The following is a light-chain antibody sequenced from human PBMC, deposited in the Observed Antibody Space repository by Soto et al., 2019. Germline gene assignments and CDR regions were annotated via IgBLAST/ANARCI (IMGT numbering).Light chain of an antibody. CDR1: QGISNY. V-gene: IGKV1-9*01. Sequence: IQLTQSPSSLSASVGDRVTITCRASQGISNYLAWYQQKPGKAPNLLIYIASTLQVGVPSGFSGSGSGTDLSRTISSLQAEDVATYYCQYLNSFPLAFCGGTKVECK. CDR3: QYLNSFPLA. CDR2: IAS. J-gene: IGKJ4*01.